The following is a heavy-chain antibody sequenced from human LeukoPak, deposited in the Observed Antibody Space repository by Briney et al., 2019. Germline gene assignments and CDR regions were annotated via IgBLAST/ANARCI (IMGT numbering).Heavy chain of an antibody. CDR1: GYTFTDYY. CDR2: INPKSGVT. V-gene: IGHV1-2*02. Sequence: ASVKVSCKASGYTFTDYYLHWARQAPGQGLEWMGWINPKSGVTDSKMKFQGRVTLTRDTSITTAYMELISLTSDDAAVYYCARDSEWNDDLGGYWGQGTLVTVSS. D-gene: IGHD1-1*01. CDR3: ARDSEWNDDLGGY. J-gene: IGHJ4*02.